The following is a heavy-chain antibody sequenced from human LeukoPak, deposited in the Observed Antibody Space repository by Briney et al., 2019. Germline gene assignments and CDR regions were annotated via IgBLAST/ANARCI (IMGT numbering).Heavy chain of an antibody. CDR3: ARVTPHGSSSGFDY. D-gene: IGHD6-6*01. CDR1: GYTFTSYA. Sequence: ASVKVSCKASGYTFTSYAMNWVRQAPGQGLEWMGWISAYNGNTNYAQKLQGRVTMTTDTSTSTAYMELRSLRSDDTAVYYCARVTPHGSSSGFDYWGQGTLVTVSS. V-gene: IGHV1-18*01. J-gene: IGHJ4*02. CDR2: ISAYNGNT.